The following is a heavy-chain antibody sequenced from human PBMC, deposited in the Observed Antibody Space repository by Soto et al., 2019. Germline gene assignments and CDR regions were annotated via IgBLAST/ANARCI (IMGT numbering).Heavy chain of an antibody. Sequence: ASVKVSCKTSAYFFTSYYIHWVRQAHGQGLEWMGWINPNTGATNYTQKFQGRVTMTSDTSISTAYMELSSLMSDDTAVYYCARDHNHDQYYHGMDVWGQGTTVTVSS. J-gene: IGHJ6*02. CDR3: ARDHNHDQYYHGMDV. CDR1: AYFFTSYY. D-gene: IGHD1-1*01. CDR2: INPNTGAT. V-gene: IGHV1-2*02.